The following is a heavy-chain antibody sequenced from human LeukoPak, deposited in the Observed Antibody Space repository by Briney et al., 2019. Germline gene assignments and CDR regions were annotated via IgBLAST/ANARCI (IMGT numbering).Heavy chain of an antibody. CDR2: INAGNGNT. CDR1: GYTFTSYA. CDR3: ARSLSGYYYY. D-gene: IGHD3-22*01. V-gene: IGHV1-3*01. Sequence: ASVKVSCKASGYTFTSYAMHWVRQAPGQRLEWTGWINAGNGNTKYSQKFQGRVTITRDTSASTAYMELRSLRSDDTAVYYCARSLSGYYYYWGQGTLVTVSS. J-gene: IGHJ4*02.